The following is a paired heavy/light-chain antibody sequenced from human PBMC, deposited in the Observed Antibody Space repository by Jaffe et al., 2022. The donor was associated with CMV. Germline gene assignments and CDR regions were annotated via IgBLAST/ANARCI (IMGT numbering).Light chain of an antibody. V-gene: IGKV3-20*01. CDR1: QSVSSSY. CDR3: HQYGQQYGSHLRT. Sequence: EIVMTQSPGTLSLSPGERGIVSCRASQSVSSSYVAWYQQKPGQAPRLLIYGASTRATGIPDRFSGSGSGTDFTLTISRLEPEDFAVYYCHQYGQQYGSHLRTFGQGTKVEMK. CDR2: GAS. J-gene: IGKJ1*01.
Heavy chain of an antibody. V-gene: IGHV4-39*01. CDR2: VYYTGST. D-gene: IGHD3-16*01. CDR1: GGSVSSDTYS. J-gene: IGHJ4*02. CDR3: ARWHVNMLVFDH. Sequence: QLQLQESGPGLVKPSETLSLTCAVSGGSVSSDTYSWGWIRQSPGRGLEWIGNVYYTGSTSYNPSLRSRVTISVDTSKNQFSLQLSSVTATDTAVFYCARWHVNMLVFDHWGQGTPVTVSS.